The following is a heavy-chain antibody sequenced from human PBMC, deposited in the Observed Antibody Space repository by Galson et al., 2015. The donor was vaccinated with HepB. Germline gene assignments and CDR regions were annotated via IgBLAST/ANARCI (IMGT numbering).Heavy chain of an antibody. Sequence: SVKVSCKASGYTFTSYAMNWVRQAPGQGLEWMGWINTNTGNPTYAQGFTGRFVFSLDASVSTAYLQISSLKAEDTAVYYCARVSDSSGYYLDYWGQGTLVTVSS. CDR2: INTNTGNP. V-gene: IGHV7-4-1*02. CDR3: ARVSDSSGYYLDY. J-gene: IGHJ4*02. CDR1: GYTFTSYA. D-gene: IGHD3-22*01.